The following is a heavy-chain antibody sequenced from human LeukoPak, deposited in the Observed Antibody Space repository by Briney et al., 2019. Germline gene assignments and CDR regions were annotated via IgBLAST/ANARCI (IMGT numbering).Heavy chain of an antibody. CDR3: ARGAYYYGSGLGAFDI. D-gene: IGHD3-10*01. V-gene: IGHV1-2*02. Sequence: ASVKVSCKASGYTITGYYMHWVRQAPGQGLEWMGWINPNSGGTNYAQKFQGRVTMTRDTSISTAYMELSRLRSDDTAVYYCARGAYYYGSGLGAFDIWGQGTMVTVSS. J-gene: IGHJ3*02. CDR1: GYTITGYY. CDR2: INPNSGGT.